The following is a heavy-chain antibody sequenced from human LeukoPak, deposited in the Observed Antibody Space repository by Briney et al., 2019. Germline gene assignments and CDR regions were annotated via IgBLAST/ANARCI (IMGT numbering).Heavy chain of an antibody. CDR2: IYYSGST. CDR1: GGSISSSSYY. CDR3: ARPAYGSGSYSGFDY. Sequence: SETLSLTCTVSGGSISSSSYYWGWIRQPPGKGLEWIGTIYYSGSTYYNPSLKSRVTISEYTSKNQFPLKLSSVTAADTAVYYCARPAYGSGSYSGFDYWGQGTLVTVSS. D-gene: IGHD3-10*01. J-gene: IGHJ4*02. V-gene: IGHV4-39*01.